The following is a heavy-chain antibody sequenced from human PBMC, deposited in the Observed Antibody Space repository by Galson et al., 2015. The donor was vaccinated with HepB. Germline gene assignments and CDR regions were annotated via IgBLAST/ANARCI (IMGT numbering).Heavy chain of an antibody. D-gene: IGHD3-3*01. J-gene: IGHJ6*03. Sequence: SVKVSCKASGYTFTSYGISWVRQAPGQGLEWMGWISAYNGNTNYAQKLQGRVTMTTDTSTSTAYMELRSLRSDDTAVYYCARVGTLPDDFPQAMGYYYYYMDVWGKGTTVTVSS. CDR3: ARVGTLPDDFPQAMGYYYYYMDV. V-gene: IGHV1-18*01. CDR1: GYTFTSYG. CDR2: ISAYNGNT.